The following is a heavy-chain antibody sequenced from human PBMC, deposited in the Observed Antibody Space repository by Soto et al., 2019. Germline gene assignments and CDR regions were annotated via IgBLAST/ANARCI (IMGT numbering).Heavy chain of an antibody. CDR3: EKFTLGSDEDY. V-gene: IGHV3-30*18. CDR2: ISYDGSNK. J-gene: IGHJ4*02. CDR1: GFTFSSYG. Sequence: QVQLVESGGGVVQPGRSLRLSCAASGFTFSSYGMHWVRQAPGKGLEWVAVISYDGSNKYYADCVKGRFTISRDNSKNTLYLQMNSLSSEDTAVYYCEKFTLGSDEDYWGKVTRVTVSS. D-gene: IGHD3-10*01.